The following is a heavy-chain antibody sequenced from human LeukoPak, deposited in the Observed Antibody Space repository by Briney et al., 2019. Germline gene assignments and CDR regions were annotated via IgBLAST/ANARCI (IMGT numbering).Heavy chain of an antibody. J-gene: IGHJ4*02. D-gene: IGHD4-17*01. CDR2: ISSSSSYI. Sequence: GGSLSLSCAASGFTFSSYSMNWVRQAPGKGLEWVSSISSSSSYIYYTDSVKGRFTISRDNAKNSLYLQMNSLRAEDTAVYYCASVNGDYTHWGQGTLVTVSS. CDR1: GFTFSSYS. V-gene: IGHV3-21*01. CDR3: ASVNGDYTH.